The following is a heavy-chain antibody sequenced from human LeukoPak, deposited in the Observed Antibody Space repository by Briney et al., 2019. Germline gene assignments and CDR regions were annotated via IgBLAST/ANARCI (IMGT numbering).Heavy chain of an antibody. V-gene: IGHV3-23*01. CDR2: ISGSGGST. J-gene: IGHJ4*02. CDR3: AAAPGVGATSFDY. CDR1: GFTFDSYA. D-gene: IGHD1-26*01. Sequence: GSLRLSCAASGFTFDSYAMSWVRQAPGKGLEWVSAISGSGGSTYYADSVKGRFTISRDNSKNTLYLQMNSLRAEDTAVYYCAAAPGVGATSFDYXGQXXXXXVXS.